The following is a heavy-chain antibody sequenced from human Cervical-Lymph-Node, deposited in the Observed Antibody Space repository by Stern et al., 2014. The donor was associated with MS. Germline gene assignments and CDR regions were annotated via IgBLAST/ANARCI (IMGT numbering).Heavy chain of an antibody. D-gene: IGHD2-2*01. J-gene: IGHJ6*02. CDR1: GFNFDDYA. Sequence: VQLVEPGGDLVQPGRSLRLSCAASGFNFDDYAMHWVRQAPGKGLEWVSGISWNSKTIAYADSVKGRFTTSRDNAKSSLYLQMNSLRAEDTALYYCAKDVPRYNYYGMDVWGQGTTVTVSS. CDR3: AKDVPRYNYYGMDV. V-gene: IGHV3-9*01. CDR2: ISWNSKTI.